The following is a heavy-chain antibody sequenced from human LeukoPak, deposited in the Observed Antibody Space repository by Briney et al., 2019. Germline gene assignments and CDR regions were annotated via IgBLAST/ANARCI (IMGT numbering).Heavy chain of an antibody. CDR2: INHSGSI. D-gene: IGHD3-10*01. Sequence: PSETLSLTCAVYGGSFSGYYWSWIRQPPGKGLEWIGEINHSGSINYNPSLKSRVTISVDTSKNQFSLKLSSVTAADTAVYYCARAVWFGESHFDYWGQGTLVTVSS. J-gene: IGHJ4*02. V-gene: IGHV4-34*01. CDR1: GGSFSGYY. CDR3: ARAVWFGESHFDY.